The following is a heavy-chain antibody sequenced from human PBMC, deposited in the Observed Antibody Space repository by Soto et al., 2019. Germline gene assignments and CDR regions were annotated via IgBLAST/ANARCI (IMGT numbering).Heavy chain of an antibody. CDR2: ISYDGSNK. J-gene: IGHJ4*02. CDR1: GFTFSSYA. CDR3: ARVDSSSTGDY. D-gene: IGHD6-6*01. V-gene: IGHV3-30-3*01. Sequence: QVQLVESGGGVVQPGWSLRLSCAASGFTFSSYAMHWVRQAPGKGLEWVAVISYDGSNKYYADSVKVRFTISRDNYKNTLYLQMNSLRAEDTAVYYCARVDSSSTGDYWVQGTIVIVSS.